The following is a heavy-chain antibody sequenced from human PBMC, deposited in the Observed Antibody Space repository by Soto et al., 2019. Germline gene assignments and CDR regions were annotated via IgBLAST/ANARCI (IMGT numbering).Heavy chain of an antibody. CDR1: GGSISSGGYY. CDR3: ARVSSPKAGRGFLEWLSHRGGWFDP. Sequence: QVQLQESGPGLVKPSQTLSLTCTVSGGSISSGGYYWSWIRQHPGKGLEWIGYIYYSGSTYYNPSLKSRVTISVDTSKNQFSLKLSSVTAADTAVYYCARVSSPKAGRGFLEWLSHRGGWFDPWGQGTLVTVSS. D-gene: IGHD3-3*01. V-gene: IGHV4-31*03. J-gene: IGHJ5*02. CDR2: IYYSGST.